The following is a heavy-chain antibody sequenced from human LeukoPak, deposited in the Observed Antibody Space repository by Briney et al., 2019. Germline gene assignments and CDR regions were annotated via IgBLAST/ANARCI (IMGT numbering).Heavy chain of an antibody. Sequence: GGSLRLTCAASGFTFDDYAMHWVRQAPGKGLEWVSGISWNSGSIGYADSVKGRFTISRDNSKNTLYLQMNSLRAEDTAVYYCARVLVANGGYAFAGIDYWGQGTLVTVSS. CDR3: ARVLVANGGYAFAGIDY. J-gene: IGHJ4*02. V-gene: IGHV3-9*01. CDR1: GFTFDDYA. CDR2: ISWNSGSI. D-gene: IGHD1-26*01.